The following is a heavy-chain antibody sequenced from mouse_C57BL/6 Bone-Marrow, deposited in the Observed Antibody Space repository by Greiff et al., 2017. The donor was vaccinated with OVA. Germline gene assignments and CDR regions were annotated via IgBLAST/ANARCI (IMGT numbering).Heavy chain of an antibody. CDR1: GYTFTSYW. J-gene: IGHJ3*01. CDR3: ARKDYDVRDWFAY. Sequence: QVQLKQSGAELVKPGASVKMSCKASGYTFTSYWITWVKQRPGQGLEWIGDIYPGSGSTNYNEKFKSKATLTVDTSSSTAYMQLSSLTSEDSAVYYCARKDYDVRDWFAYWGQGTLVTVSA. D-gene: IGHD2-4*01. V-gene: IGHV1-55*01. CDR2: IYPGSGST.